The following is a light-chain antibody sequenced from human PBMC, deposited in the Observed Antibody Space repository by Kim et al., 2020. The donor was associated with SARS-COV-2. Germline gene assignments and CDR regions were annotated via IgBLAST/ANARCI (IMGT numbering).Light chain of an antibody. J-gene: IGKJ1*01. CDR2: QAS. V-gene: IGKV1-5*03. CDR1: QSIGTW. CDR3: QHRGS. Sequence: STLSASVGDRVTITCRASQSIGTWLAWYQQKPGKVPKLLIYQASSLQSGAPSRFSGSGSGTEFTLTISSLQPNDFATYYCQHRGSFGQGTKVDIK.